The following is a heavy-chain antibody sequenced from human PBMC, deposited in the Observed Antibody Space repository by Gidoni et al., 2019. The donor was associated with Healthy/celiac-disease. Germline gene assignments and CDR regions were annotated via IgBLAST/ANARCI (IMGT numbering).Heavy chain of an antibody. CDR2: IKQDGSEK. J-gene: IGHJ6*03. CDR1: GFTFSSYW. D-gene: IGHD3-3*01. CDR3: ARVNYDFWSGYQYYYYMDV. Sequence: EVQLVESGGGLVQPGGSVRLSCAASGFTFSSYWSSWVRQAPGKGLEWVANIKQDGSEKYYVDSVKGRFTISRDNAKNSLYLQMNSLRAEDTAVYYCARVNYDFWSGYQYYYYMDVWGKGTTVTVSS. V-gene: IGHV3-7*04.